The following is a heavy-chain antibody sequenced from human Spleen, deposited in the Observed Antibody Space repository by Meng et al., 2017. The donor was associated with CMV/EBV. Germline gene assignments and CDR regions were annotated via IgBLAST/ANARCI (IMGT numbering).Heavy chain of an antibody. J-gene: IGHJ6*02. D-gene: IGHD2-8*01. CDR2: IYWNDDK. CDR3: AHRLNNGGPSGMDV. CDR1: GFSLSTSGVG. Sequence: SGPTLVKPTQTLTLTCTFSGFSLSTSGVGVGWIRQPPGKALEWLALIYWNDDKRYSPSLKSRLTITKDTSKNQVVLTMTNMDPVDTATYYCAHRLNNGGPSGMDVWGQGTTVTVSS. V-gene: IGHV2-5*01.